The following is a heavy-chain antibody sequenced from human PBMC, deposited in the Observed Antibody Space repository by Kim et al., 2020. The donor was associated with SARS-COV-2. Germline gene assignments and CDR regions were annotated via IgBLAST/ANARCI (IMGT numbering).Heavy chain of an antibody. D-gene: IGHD3-22*01. Sequence: RFTISRDQSKHTLYLRMNSLRAEDTAVYYCAKDSYYYDSSGYYAWFDPWGQGTLVTVSS. J-gene: IGHJ5*02. V-gene: IGHV3-23*01. CDR3: AKDSYYYDSSGYYAWFDP.